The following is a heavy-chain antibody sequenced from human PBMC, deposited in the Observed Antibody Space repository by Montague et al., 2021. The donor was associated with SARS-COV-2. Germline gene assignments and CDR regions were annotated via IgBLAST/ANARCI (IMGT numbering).Heavy chain of an antibody. CDR3: ARGADYDFWSGFLRYKWFDP. D-gene: IGHD3-3*01. CDR1: RGSFSNYY. V-gene: IGHV4-34*01. Sequence: SETLSLTCAVSRGSFSNYYWTWVRQAPGKGLIWIGEINQDGTSNYNPSLKSRLTISVDTSKKQFSLKLNSMTAADTAVYYCARGADYDFWSGFLRYKWFDPWGLGTPVTVSS. CDR2: INQDGTS. J-gene: IGHJ5*02.